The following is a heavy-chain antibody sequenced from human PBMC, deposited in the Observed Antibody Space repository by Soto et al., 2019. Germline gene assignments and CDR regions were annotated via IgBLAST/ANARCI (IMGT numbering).Heavy chain of an antibody. CDR3: ARDGRGKKAGYNGLVSLGY. CDR2: IIPIFNST. Sequence: QVQLVQSGAEVKTPGSSLKVSCKVSGSRFSNYVISWVRQAPGHGLEWLGRIIPIFNSTKYAQSFQGRVTISADKSTSTASLELSSLRSDDTAVYYGARDGRGKKAGYNGLVSLGYWGQGPLVTVSS. J-gene: IGHJ4*02. CDR1: GSRFSNYV. D-gene: IGHD2-2*02. V-gene: IGHV1-69*06.